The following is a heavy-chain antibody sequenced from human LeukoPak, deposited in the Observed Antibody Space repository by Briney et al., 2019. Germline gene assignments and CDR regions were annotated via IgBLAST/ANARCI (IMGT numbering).Heavy chain of an antibody. CDR2: INHSGST. D-gene: IGHD6-19*01. Sequence: PSETLSLTCTVYGGSFSGYYWSWIRQPPGKGLEWVGEINHSGSTNYNPSLKSRVTISVDTSKNQFSLKLSSVTAADTAVYYCARAGIAVAGTRGHYYYYYMDVWGKGTTVTISS. V-gene: IGHV4-34*01. J-gene: IGHJ6*03. CDR1: GGSFSGYY. CDR3: ARAGIAVAGTRGHYYYYYMDV.